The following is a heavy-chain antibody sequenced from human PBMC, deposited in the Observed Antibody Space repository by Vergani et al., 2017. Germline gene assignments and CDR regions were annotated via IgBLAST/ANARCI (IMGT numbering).Heavy chain of an antibody. CDR3: AKSRYQQWLVPDY. CDR1: GFTFSSYG. J-gene: IGHJ4*02. Sequence: QVQLVESGGGVVQPGRSLRLSCAASGFTFSSYGMHWVRQAPGKGLEWVAVISYDGSNKYYADSVKGRFTISRDNSKNTLYLQMNSLRAEDTAVYYCAKSRYQQWLVPDYWGQGTLVTVSS. CDR2: ISYDGSNK. V-gene: IGHV3-30*18. D-gene: IGHD6-19*01.